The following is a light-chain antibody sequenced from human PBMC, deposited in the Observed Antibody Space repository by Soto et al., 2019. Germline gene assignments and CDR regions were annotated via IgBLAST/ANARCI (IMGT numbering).Light chain of an antibody. V-gene: IGLV1-51*01. CDR2: DNN. CDR3: GTWDSSLSVWV. J-gene: IGLJ3*02. Sequence: HSVLTQPPSVSAAPGQKVTISCSGSSSNIGNNYVSWYQQLPGTAPKLLIYDNNKRPSGIPDRFSGSKSGTSATLGITGLQTGDEADYYCGTWDSSLSVWVFGGGTKLTVL. CDR1: SSNIGNNY.